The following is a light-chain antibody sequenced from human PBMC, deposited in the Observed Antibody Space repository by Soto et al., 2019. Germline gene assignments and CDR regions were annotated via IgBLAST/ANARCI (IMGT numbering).Light chain of an antibody. CDR3: QQFGSSPRA. CDR1: QSVSSSY. Sequence: EIVLTQSPGTLSLSPGERATLSCRASQSVSSSYLAWYQQKPGQAPRLLIYGASSRATGIPDRFSGSGSGTSFTVTISRLEPEDFALYYRQQFGSSPRAFGQGTKVEIK. V-gene: IGKV3-20*01. CDR2: GAS. J-gene: IGKJ1*01.